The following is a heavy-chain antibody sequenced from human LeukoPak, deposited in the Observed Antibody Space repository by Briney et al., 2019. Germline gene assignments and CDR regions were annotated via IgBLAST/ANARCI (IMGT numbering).Heavy chain of an antibody. CDR3: ASVRGYSSGWYASGFVL. D-gene: IGHD6-19*01. CDR2: IYYTGST. CDR1: GGSITSSSYY. V-gene: IGHV4-39*07. J-gene: IGHJ4*02. Sequence: PSETLSLTCTVSGGSITSSSYYWGWIRQPPGKGPEWIGSIYYTGSTNYNPSLKSRVTISLDTSKNQFSLELTSVTAADTAVYYCASVRGYSSGWYASGFVLWGQGTVVTVSS.